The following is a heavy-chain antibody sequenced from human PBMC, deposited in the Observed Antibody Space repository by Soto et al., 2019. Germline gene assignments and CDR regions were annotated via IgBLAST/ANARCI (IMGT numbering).Heavy chain of an antibody. CDR3: ASFSGTDGFEA. Sequence: QVRLVESGGGVVQPGKSVRLSCAASGFLFRKHAMNWVRQAPGKGLEWVTLISYNGDSKYYADSVKGRFTVSRDNSKSTLYLEMDSLRREDTSLYGCASFSGTDGFEAWGQGTGVTVSS. CDR2: ISYNGDSK. V-gene: IGHV3-30*03. J-gene: IGHJ3*01. CDR1: GFLFRKHA.